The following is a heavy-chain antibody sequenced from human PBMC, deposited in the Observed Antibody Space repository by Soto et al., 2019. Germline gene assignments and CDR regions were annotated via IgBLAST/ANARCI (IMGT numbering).Heavy chain of an antibody. D-gene: IGHD6-19*01. J-gene: IGHJ4*02. CDR3: AKRISGWYGPFDY. CDR2: VSGGGTTT. Sequence: EVRLLESGGGLVQPGGSLRLSCAASGFTFSNYAMTWVRMAPGKGLEWVSSVSGGGTTTYYADSVKGRFTISRDKSKNTFYLQMNSLTADDTAIYDCAKRISGWYGPFDYWGQGTLVTVSS. CDR1: GFTFSNYA. V-gene: IGHV3-23*01.